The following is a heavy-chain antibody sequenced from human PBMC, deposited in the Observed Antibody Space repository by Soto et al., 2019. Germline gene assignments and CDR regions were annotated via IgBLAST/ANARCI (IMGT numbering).Heavy chain of an antibody. Sequence: SETLSLTCAVSGGSISSGGYSWSWIRQPPGKGREWIGYIDHSGSTYYNPSLKSRVTISVERSKKQFSLKLSTVTAADTAVYYCAREPPYYYDSSGYLRSHYFDYWGQGTLVTVSS. V-gene: IGHV4-30-2*01. CDR1: GGSISSGGYS. J-gene: IGHJ4*02. CDR2: IDHSGST. D-gene: IGHD3-22*01. CDR3: AREPPYYYDSSGYLRSHYFDY.